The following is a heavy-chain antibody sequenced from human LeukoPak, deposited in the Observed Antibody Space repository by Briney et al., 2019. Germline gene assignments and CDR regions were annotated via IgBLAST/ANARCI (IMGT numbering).Heavy chain of an antibody. CDR2: ISNSDGKT. CDR3: AKATGNLGN. V-gene: IGHV3-23*01. CDR1: GFTFSSYA. J-gene: IGHJ4*02. D-gene: IGHD1-1*01. Sequence: GGSLRLSCAAAGFTFSSYAMSWVRQAPGKGLEWVSTISNSDGKTYYADSVKGRFTISRDNSKNTLYVQMNSLTAEDTAIYYCAKATGNLGNWGQGTLVTVSS.